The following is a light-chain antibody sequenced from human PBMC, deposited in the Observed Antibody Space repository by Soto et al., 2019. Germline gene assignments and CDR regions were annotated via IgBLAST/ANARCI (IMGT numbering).Light chain of an antibody. CDR3: QQYNNWPRAT. J-gene: IGKJ4*01. V-gene: IGKV3-15*01. CDR1: QSISSN. Sequence: EIVMTQSPATLSVSPGERAPLSCRASQSISSNLAWYQQNPGQAPRLLMFRTSSRATGFPARFSGSGSGTEFNLTISSLQSEDFGVYYCQQYNNWPRATFGGGTKVDI. CDR2: RTS.